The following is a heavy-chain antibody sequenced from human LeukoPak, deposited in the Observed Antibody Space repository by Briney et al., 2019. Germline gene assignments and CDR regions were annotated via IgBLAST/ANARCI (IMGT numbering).Heavy chain of an antibody. CDR1: GGSISSYY. CDR3: AREEIPYDYIWGSYSIDY. CDR2: IYYSGST. V-gene: IGHV4-59*04. Sequence: PSETLSLTCTVSGGSISSYYWSWIRQPPGKGLEWIGYIYYSGSTYYNPSLKSRVTISVDTSKNQFSLKLSSVTAADTAVYYCAREEIPYDYIWGSYSIDYWGQGTLVTVSS. D-gene: IGHD3-16*01. J-gene: IGHJ4*02.